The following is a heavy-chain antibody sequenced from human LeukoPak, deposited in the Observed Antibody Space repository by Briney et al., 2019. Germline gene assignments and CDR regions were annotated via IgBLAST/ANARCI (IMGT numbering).Heavy chain of an antibody. J-gene: IGHJ4*02. CDR2: INPNSCGT. CDR1: GYTFTGYY. V-gene: IGHV1-2*02. Sequence: ASVKVSCKASGYTFTGYYMHWVRQAPGQGLEWMGWINPNSCGTNYAQKFQGRVTMTRDTSISTAYMELSRLRSDDTAVYYCARALYGVRYFDYWGQGTLVTVSS. CDR3: ARALYGVRYFDY. D-gene: IGHD4-17*01.